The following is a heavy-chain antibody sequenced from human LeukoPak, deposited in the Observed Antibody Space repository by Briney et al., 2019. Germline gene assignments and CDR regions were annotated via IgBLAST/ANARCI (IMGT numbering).Heavy chain of an antibody. D-gene: IGHD3-22*01. CDR2: INGDGSGT. CDR3: ARDLDYYDSSGYLDAFDI. CDR1: GFTFSSSW. Sequence: GGSLRLSCAASGFTFSSSWIHWVRQAPGKGLAWVSRINGDGSGTGYADSVKGRFTISRDNSKNTLYLQMNSLRAEDTAVYYCARDLDYYDSSGYLDAFDIWGQGTMVTVSS. J-gene: IGHJ3*02. V-gene: IGHV3-74*01.